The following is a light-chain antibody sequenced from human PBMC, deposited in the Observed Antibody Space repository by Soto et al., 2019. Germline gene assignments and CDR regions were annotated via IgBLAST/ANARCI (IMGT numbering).Light chain of an antibody. CDR1: QSVSSSY. V-gene: IGKV3-20*01. CDR2: GAS. CDR3: QQYPGYT. Sequence: EIVLTQSPGTLSLSPGERATLSCRASQSVSSSYLAWYQQKPVQAPRLLIYGASSRATGIPDRFSGSGSGTDFTLTIIRLEPEDFAVYYCQQYPGYTFGQGTKLEIK. J-gene: IGKJ2*01.